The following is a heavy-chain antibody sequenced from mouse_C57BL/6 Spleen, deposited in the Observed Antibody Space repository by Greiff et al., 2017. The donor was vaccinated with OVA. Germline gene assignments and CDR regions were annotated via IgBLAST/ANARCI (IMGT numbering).Heavy chain of an antibody. V-gene: IGHV1-55*01. Sequence: QVQLQQPGAELVKPGASVKMSCKASGYTFTSYWITWVKQRPGQGLEWIGDIYPGSGSTYYNEKFKSKATLTVDTSSSTAYMQLSSLTSEDSAVFDSARPEGYYGYFDVWGTGTTVTVSS. CDR2: IYPGSGST. J-gene: IGHJ1*03. CDR3: ARPEGYYGYFDV. CDR1: GYTFTSYW.